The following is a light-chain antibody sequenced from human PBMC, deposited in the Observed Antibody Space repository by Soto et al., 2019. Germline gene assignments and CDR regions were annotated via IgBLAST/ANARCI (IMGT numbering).Light chain of an antibody. CDR3: QQYNNWPRT. CDR2: GAS. J-gene: IGKJ1*01. Sequence: EIVLTQSPATLSVSPGERATLSCRASQSVSSNLAWYQQKPGQAPRLLIHGASTRVTGIPARFSGSGSGTEFTLTISSLQSEDFAVYYCQQYNNWPRTFGQGTKVDIK. V-gene: IGKV3-15*01. CDR1: QSVSSN.